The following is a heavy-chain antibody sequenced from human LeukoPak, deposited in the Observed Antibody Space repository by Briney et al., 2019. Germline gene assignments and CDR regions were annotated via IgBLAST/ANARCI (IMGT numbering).Heavy chain of an antibody. Sequence: PGGSLRLSCAASGFTFSSYAMHWVRQAPGKGLEWVAVISYDGSNKYYADYVKGRFTISRDNSKNTLYLQMNSLRAVDTAVYYCAREAKITMIVVGLDYWGQGTLVTVSS. J-gene: IGHJ4*02. V-gene: IGHV3-30*01. CDR3: AREAKITMIVVGLDY. CDR1: GFTFSSYA. D-gene: IGHD3-22*01. CDR2: ISYDGSNK.